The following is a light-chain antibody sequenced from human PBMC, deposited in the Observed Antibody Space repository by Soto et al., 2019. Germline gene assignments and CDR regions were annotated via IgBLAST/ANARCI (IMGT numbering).Light chain of an antibody. V-gene: IGKV3-20*01. CDR3: QQYGSSPT. CDR2: GAS. Sequence: ELVLTQSPGTLSLSPGERATLSCRASQSVSNSYLAWYQQIPGQAPRLLIYGASSRATGIPDRFSGSGSGTDFTLTISRLEPEDFALYYCQQYGSSPTFGQGTKVEIK. J-gene: IGKJ1*01. CDR1: QSVSNSY.